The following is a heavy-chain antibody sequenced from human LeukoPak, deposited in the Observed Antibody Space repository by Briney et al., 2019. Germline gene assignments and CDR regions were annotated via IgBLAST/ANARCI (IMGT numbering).Heavy chain of an antibody. D-gene: IGHD5-18*01. V-gene: IGHV3-21*01. J-gene: IGHJ4*02. CDR3: ASQRAMDQDY. CDR1: GFTFSSYS. Sequence: GGSLRLSCAASGFTFSSYSMNWVRQAPGKGLEWVSSISSSSSYIYYADSVKGRFTISRDNAKDSLYLQMNSLRAEDTAVYYCASQRAMDQDYWGQGTLVTVSS. CDR2: ISSSSSYI.